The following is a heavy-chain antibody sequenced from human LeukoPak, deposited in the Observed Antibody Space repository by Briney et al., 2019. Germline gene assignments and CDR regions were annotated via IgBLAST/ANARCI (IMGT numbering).Heavy chain of an antibody. CDR1: GFTFSSYA. CDR2: ISYDGSNK. V-gene: IGHV3-30-3*01. D-gene: IGHD6-13*01. CDR3: ARDKQQLAHYYSDY. J-gene: IGHJ4*02. Sequence: GGSLRLSCAASGFTFSSYAMHWVRQAPGKGLEWVAVISYDGSNKYYADSVKGRFTISRDNSKNTLYLQMNSLRAEDTAVYYCARDKQQLAHYYSDYWGQGTLVTVSS.